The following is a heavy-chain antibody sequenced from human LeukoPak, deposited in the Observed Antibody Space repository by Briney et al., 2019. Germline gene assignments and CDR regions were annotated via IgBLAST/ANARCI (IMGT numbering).Heavy chain of an antibody. Sequence: PGGSLRLSCTASGFTFSRYWMHWVRQAPGKGLVWVSRINSEGSTTSYADSVKGRFTISRDNAKNTLYLQMNSLRAEDTAVYYCATYDSSVYYYVFGYWGQGTLVTVSS. D-gene: IGHD3-22*01. V-gene: IGHV3-74*01. CDR1: GFTFSRYW. J-gene: IGHJ4*02. CDR2: INSEGSTT. CDR3: ATYDSSVYYYVFGY.